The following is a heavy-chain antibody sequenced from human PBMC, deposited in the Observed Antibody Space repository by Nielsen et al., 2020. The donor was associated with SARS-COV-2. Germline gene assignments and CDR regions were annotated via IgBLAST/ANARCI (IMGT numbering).Heavy chain of an antibody. CDR1: GFTFSSYA. D-gene: IGHD5-12*01. V-gene: IGHV3-33*01. Sequence: GGSLRPSCAASGFTFSSYAMHWVRQAPGKGLEWVAVIWYDGSNKYYADSVKGRFTISRDNSKNTLYLQMNSLRAEDTAVYYCARDDLVATIEYGMDVWGQGTTVTVSS. J-gene: IGHJ6*02. CDR3: ARDDLVATIEYGMDV. CDR2: IWYDGSNK.